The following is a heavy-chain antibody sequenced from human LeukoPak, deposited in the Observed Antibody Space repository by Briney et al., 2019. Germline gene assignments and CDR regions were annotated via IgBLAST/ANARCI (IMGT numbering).Heavy chain of an antibody. D-gene: IGHD1-26*01. CDR3: ARRGSYFDY. J-gene: IGHJ4*02. CDR2: ISTTGTTI. CDR1: GFTFSNYN. Sequence: GGSLRLSCAGSGFTFSNYNMNWVRQAPGKGLEWVSYISTTGTTIFVADSVKGRFTTSRDNVKNSLYLQMNSLRDEDTAVYYCARRGSYFDYWGQGTLVTVSS. V-gene: IGHV3-48*02.